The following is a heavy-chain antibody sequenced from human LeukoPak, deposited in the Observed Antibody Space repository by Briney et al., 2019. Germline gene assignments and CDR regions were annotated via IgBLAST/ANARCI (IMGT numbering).Heavy chain of an antibody. CDR3: ARGTLHDFWSGYYTYDFDY. D-gene: IGHD3-3*01. CDR2: IYTSGTT. J-gene: IGHJ4*02. Sequence: SETLSLTCTVSGASINSGGYWTWIRQAAGKGLEWIGRIYTSGTTNYNPSLKSRVTISVDTSKNQFSLKLSSVTAADTAVYYCARGTLHDFWSGYYTYDFDYWGQGTLVTVSS. V-gene: IGHV4-61*02. CDR1: GASINSGGY.